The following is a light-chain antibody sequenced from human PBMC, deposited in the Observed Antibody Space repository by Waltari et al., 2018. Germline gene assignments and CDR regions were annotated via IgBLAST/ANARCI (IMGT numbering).Light chain of an antibody. CDR1: QSVRTN. V-gene: IGKV3-15*01. J-gene: IGKJ4*01. CDR2: GAS. Sequence: VLLTQSPASLSVSPGDTVILSCRASQSVRTNLVWYQQKAGQAPRTLIYGASTRASGVPSRFSCSGSETDFTLIISSLQSEDAAVYFCQQYYVWPPITFGGGTKLEI. CDR3: QQYYVWPPIT.